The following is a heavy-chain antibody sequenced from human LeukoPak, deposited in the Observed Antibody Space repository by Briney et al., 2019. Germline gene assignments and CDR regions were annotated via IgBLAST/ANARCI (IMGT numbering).Heavy chain of an antibody. CDR2: IYYTGNT. CDR3: ARQVGQVVVAANRRAYYYYYGMDV. Sequence: PSETLSLTCTVSGGSINPHYWSWTRQPPGKGLEWIGGIYYTGNTNFNPSLKSRVTISVDTSKNQFSLKLSSVTAADTAVYYCARQVGQVVVAANRRAYYYYYGMDVWGQGTTVTVSS. J-gene: IGHJ6*02. V-gene: IGHV4-59*08. CDR1: GGSINPHY. D-gene: IGHD2-15*01.